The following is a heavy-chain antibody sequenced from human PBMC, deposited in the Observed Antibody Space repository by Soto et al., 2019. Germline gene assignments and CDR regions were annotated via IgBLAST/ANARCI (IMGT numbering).Heavy chain of an antibody. J-gene: IGHJ4*02. CDR3: ARHVGSSGWYDLFDY. V-gene: IGHV5-10-1*01. CDR2: IDPSDSYT. CDR1: GYSFTSYW. Sequence: TGESLKISCKGSGYSFTSYWISWVRQMPGKGLEWMGRIDPSDSYTNYSPSFQGHVTISADKSISTAYLQWSSLKASDTAMYYCARHVGSSGWYDLFDYWGQGTLVTVSS. D-gene: IGHD6-19*01.